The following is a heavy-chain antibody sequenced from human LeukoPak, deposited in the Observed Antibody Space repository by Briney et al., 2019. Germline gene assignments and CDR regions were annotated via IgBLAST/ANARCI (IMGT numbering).Heavy chain of an antibody. D-gene: IGHD6-19*01. CDR3: AREKGVAGSRLYVMDV. CDR1: GFTFSGCE. J-gene: IGHJ6*02. V-gene: IGHV3-48*03. CDR2: ISRSGNTI. Sequence: PGGSLRLSCAISGFTFSGCELTWVRQAPGKGLEWISYISRSGNTIYYADSVKGRFTTSRDNAKTSLYLQMNSLRAEDTAVYYCAREKGVAGSRLYVMDVWGQGTTVTVSS.